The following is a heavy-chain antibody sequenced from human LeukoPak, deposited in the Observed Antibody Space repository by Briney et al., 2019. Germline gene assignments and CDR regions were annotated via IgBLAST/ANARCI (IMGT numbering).Heavy chain of an antibody. Sequence: GESLKISCKGFGYSFTTSWIGWVRQMPGKGLEWMGIIYPGDSDTRYSPSFQGQVTISADKSISTAYLQWSSLKASDTAMYYCALQRPSKWDPTNFTDYWGQGTLVTVSS. CDR1: GYSFTTSW. V-gene: IGHV5-51*01. J-gene: IGHJ4*02. CDR3: ALQRPSKWDPTNFTDY. D-gene: IGHD1-26*01. CDR2: IYPGDSDT.